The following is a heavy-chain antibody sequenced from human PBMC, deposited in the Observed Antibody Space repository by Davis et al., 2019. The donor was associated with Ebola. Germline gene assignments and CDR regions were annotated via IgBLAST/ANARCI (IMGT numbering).Heavy chain of an antibody. D-gene: IGHD2-2*01. CDR1: GLSVSDNY. CDR3: AREGKYRDESRTFDY. V-gene: IGHV3-66*01. Sequence: GGSLRLSCAASGLSVSDNYMSWVRQAPGRGLEWVSVLYRDGRTYYADSVKGRFTISRDNSKNTLYLQMNSLRADDTAVYYCAREGKYRDESRTFDYWGQGTLVTVSS. J-gene: IGHJ4*02. CDR2: LYRDGRT.